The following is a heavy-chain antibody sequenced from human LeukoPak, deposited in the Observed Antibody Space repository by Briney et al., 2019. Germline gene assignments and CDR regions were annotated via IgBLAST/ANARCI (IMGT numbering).Heavy chain of an antibody. J-gene: IGHJ5*02. CDR3: AIAFYGGNSASLDFDP. CDR1: GGTFSSYA. D-gene: IGHD4-23*01. V-gene: IGHV1-69*05. Sequence: SVKVSCKASGGTFSSYAISWVRQAPGQGLEWMGGIIPIFGTATYAQKFQGRVTITTDESTSTAYMELSSLRSEDTAVYYCAIAFYGGNSASLDFDPWGQGTLVTVSS. CDR2: IIPIFGTA.